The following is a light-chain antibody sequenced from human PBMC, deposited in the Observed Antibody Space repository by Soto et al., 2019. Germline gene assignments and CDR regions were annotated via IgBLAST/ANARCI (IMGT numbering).Light chain of an antibody. Sequence: QSVLTQPPSLSGAPGQSVTISCTGSSSNIGAGYDVHWYQHLPGTAPKLLIFDDSNRPSGVPNRFSGSKSGNTASLAISGLQAEDEAVYYCSSYAGSRSGAVFGGGTKLTVL. V-gene: IGLV1-40*01. CDR1: SSNIGAGYD. CDR2: DDS. CDR3: SSYAGSRSGAV. J-gene: IGLJ2*01.